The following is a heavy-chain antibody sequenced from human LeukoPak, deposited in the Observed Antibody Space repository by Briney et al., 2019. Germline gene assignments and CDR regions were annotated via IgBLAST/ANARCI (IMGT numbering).Heavy chain of an antibody. Sequence: GGSLRLSCVASGFSFSDHTMTWVRRTPGKGLEWVASVSAKSSFIYYGDSLRDRFTISRDNSKNALYPQMNSLRVDDSSMYYRAREADPTTFGVTIDYWGQGILVAVSS. CDR2: VSAKSSFI. CDR3: AREADPTTFGVTIDY. CDR1: GFSFSDHT. J-gene: IGHJ4*02. V-gene: IGHV3-21*06. D-gene: IGHD3-3*01.